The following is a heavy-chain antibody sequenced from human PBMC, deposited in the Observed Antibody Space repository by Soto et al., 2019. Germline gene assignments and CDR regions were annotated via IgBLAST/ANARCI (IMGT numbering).Heavy chain of an antibody. J-gene: IGHJ5*02. CDR2: IFHDGNT. V-gene: IGHV4-4*02. Sequence: SETLSLTCAVSGASIGSGGWWSWVRQPPGKGLEWIAEIFHDGNTNYSPSLKSRVTISVDKSQNQFSLNVYSVTAADTAVYYCATHEGSTGPDQWGQRTLVTVSS. D-gene: IGHD2-2*01. CDR3: ATHEGSTGPDQ. CDR1: GASIGSGGW.